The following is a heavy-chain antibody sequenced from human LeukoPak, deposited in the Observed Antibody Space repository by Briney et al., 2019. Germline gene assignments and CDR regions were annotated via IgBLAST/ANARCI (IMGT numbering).Heavy chain of an antibody. CDR1: GFTFSSYS. V-gene: IGHV3-21*01. Sequence: GGSLRLSCAASGFTFSSYSMNWVRQAPGKGLEWVSCISSSSSHIYYADSLKGRFTISRDNAKNTLYLQMNSLRAEDTAVYYCARASGRANCDYWGQGTLVTVSS. CDR2: ISSSSSHI. J-gene: IGHJ4*02. D-gene: IGHD3-10*01. CDR3: ARASGRANCDY.